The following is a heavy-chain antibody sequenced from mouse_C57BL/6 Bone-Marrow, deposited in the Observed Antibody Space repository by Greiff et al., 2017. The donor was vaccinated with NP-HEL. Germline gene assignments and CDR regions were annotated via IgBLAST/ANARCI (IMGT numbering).Heavy chain of an antibody. D-gene: IGHD2-4*01. J-gene: IGHJ3*01. CDR1: GFTFSDYY. V-gene: IGHV5-12*01. CDR2: ISNGGGST. Sequence: EVMLVESGGGLVQPGGSLKLSCAASGFTFSDYYMYWVRQTPEKRLEWVAYISNGGGSTYYPETVKGRFTISSDNAKNTLYLQMSRLKSEDTAMYYCARQGDYYDPPWGQGTLVTVSA. CDR3: ARQGDYYDPP.